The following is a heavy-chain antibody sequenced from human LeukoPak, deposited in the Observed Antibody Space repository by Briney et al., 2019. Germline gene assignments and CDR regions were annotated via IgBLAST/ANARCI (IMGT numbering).Heavy chain of an antibody. CDR3: ARQNSSGWFDY. J-gene: IGHJ4*02. CDR1: GFTFSSYA. D-gene: IGHD6-19*01. V-gene: IGHV3-30*04. Sequence: AGGSLRLSCAASGFTFSSYAMHWVRQAPGKGLEWVAVISYDGSNKYYADSVKGRFTISRDNSKNTLYLQMNSLRAEDTAVYYCARQNSSGWFDYWGQGTLVTVSS. CDR2: ISYDGSNK.